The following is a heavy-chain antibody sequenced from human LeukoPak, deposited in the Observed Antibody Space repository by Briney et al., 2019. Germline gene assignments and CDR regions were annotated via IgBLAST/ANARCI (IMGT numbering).Heavy chain of an antibody. Sequence: SQTLSLTCAISGDGVSGNNAAWDWIRQSPSRGLEWLGRTYYRSKWYNDYAPSVKSRITINQDTSKNQFSLQLNSVTPEDTAVYYCARERYYDSTDFFHFDQWGQVTLVTVSS. CDR2: TYYRSKWYN. V-gene: IGHV6-1*01. J-gene: IGHJ4*02. D-gene: IGHD3-22*01. CDR1: GDGVSGNNAA. CDR3: ARERYYDSTDFFHFDQ.